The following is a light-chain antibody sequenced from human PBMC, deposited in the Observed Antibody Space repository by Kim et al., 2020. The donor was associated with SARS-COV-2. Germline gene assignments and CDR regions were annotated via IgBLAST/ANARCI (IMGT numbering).Light chain of an antibody. J-gene: IGKJ4*01. V-gene: IGKV3-20*01. CDR1: QSVSSSY. CDR3: QQYGSSPLT. CDR2: GAS. Sequence: SRGQRATLSCRASQSVSSSYLAWYQQNPGQAPSLLIYGASSRATGSPDRFSGSGSGTDFTLTISRLEPEDFAVYYCQQYGSSPLTFGGGTKVDIK.